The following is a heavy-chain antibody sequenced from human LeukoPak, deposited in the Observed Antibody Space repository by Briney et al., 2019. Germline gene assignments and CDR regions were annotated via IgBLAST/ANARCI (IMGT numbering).Heavy chain of an antibody. Sequence: ASVKVSCKASGYTFSSYGFSWVRQAPGQGLEWMGWISAYSGNTNYAQKLQGRVTMTTDTSTSTAYMELRSLRSDDTAVYYCAREGGVDYGDYWGLDYWGQGTLVTVSS. CDR2: ISAYSGNT. J-gene: IGHJ4*02. D-gene: IGHD4-17*01. CDR1: GYTFSSYG. CDR3: AREGGVDYGDYWGLDY. V-gene: IGHV1-18*01.